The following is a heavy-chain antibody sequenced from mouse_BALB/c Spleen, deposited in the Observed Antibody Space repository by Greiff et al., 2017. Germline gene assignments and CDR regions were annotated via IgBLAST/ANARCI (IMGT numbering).Heavy chain of an antibody. CDR1: GFSLTSYG. CDR3: ARDIYYGNLYWYFDV. Sequence: VKLMESGPGLVAPSQSLSITCTVSGFSLTSYGVHWVRQPPGKGLEWLGVIWAGGSTNYNSALMSRLSISKDNSKSQVFLKMNSLQTDDTAMYYCARDIYYGNLYWYFDVWGAGTTVTVSS. V-gene: IGHV2-9*02. D-gene: IGHD2-1*01. CDR2: IWAGGST. J-gene: IGHJ1*01.